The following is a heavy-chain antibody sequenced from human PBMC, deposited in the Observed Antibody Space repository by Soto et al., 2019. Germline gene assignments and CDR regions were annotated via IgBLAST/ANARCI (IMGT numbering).Heavy chain of an antibody. Sequence: ASVKVSCKASGYTFTSYDINWVRQATGQGLEWMGWMNPNSGNTGYAQKFQGRVTMTRNTSISTAYMELSSLRSEDTAVYYCARAMRYYYGSGSYYNKYNWFDPWGQGTLVTVSS. D-gene: IGHD3-10*01. V-gene: IGHV1-8*01. CDR3: ARAMRYYYGSGSYYNKYNWFDP. CDR2: MNPNSGNT. J-gene: IGHJ5*02. CDR1: GYTFTSYD.